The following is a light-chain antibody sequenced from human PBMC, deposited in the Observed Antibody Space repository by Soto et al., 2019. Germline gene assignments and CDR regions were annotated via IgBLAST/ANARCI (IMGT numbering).Light chain of an antibody. V-gene: IGKV1-39*01. CDR3: QQSYGTPRT. CDR2: ATS. J-gene: IGKJ1*01. CDR1: QDISSS. Sequence: DIQMTQSPSSLSASVGDRVIINCRASQDISSSLNWYQQKPGKAPELLIYATSSLQSGVPSRFSGSGSGTDFTLTISSLQAEDFATYYCQQSYGTPRTFGQGTKVDIK.